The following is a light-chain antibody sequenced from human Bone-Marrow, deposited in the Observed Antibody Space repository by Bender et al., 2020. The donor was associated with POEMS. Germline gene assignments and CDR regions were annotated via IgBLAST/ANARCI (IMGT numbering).Light chain of an antibody. V-gene: IGLV2-14*03. J-gene: IGLJ2*01. CDR3: SSYSDAGSDVV. Sequence: QSALTQPASVSGSPGQSITISCAGSSSDIGDYEYVSWYQQVPGTAPKLLIYDVSSRPSAISTRFSGSKSGNTASLTIYHLQAEDEAEYFCSSYSDAGSDVVFGGGTRLTVL. CDR2: DVS. CDR1: SSDIGDYEY.